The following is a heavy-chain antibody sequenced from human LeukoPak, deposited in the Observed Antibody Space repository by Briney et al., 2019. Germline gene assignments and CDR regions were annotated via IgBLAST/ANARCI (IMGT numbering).Heavy chain of an antibody. D-gene: IGHD3-22*01. CDR3: ARGAVDVSSGYLFEVR. J-gene: IGHJ4*02. V-gene: IGHV1-2*02. Sequence: ASVKVSCKASGYTFTSYDINWVRQAPGQGLEWMGWINPNSGGTNYAQKFQGRVTMTRDTSISTAYMELSRLRSDDTAVYYCARGAVDVSSGYLFEVRWGQGTLVTVSS. CDR1: GYTFTSYD. CDR2: INPNSGGT.